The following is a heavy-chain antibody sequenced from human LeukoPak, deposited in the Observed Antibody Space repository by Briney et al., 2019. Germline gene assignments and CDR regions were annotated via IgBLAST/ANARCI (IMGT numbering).Heavy chain of an antibody. D-gene: IGHD7-27*01. CDR3: ARPQDFGLTGMNAFDI. J-gene: IGHJ3*02. CDR1: GYSFNTYW. Sequence: GESLKISCKGSGYSFNTYWIGWVRQMPGKGLGGMGIIYPGDSDTKYSPSFQGQVTISADKSISTAYLQWSSLTASDTAMYYCARPQDFGLTGMNAFDIWGQGTMVTVSS. CDR2: IYPGDSDT. V-gene: IGHV5-51*01.